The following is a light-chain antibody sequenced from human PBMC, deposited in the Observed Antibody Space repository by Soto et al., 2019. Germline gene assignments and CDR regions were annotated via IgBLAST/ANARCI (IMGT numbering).Light chain of an antibody. J-gene: IGLJ2*01. CDR1: SSNIGSNT. CDR3: AAWDDSLNGVV. V-gene: IGLV1-44*01. CDR2: NND. Sequence: QSVLTQPPSASGTPGQRVTMSCSGSSSNIGSNTVNWYQQLPGAAPKLLIYNNDQRPSGVPDRFSGCESGTSASLAISGLQSEDEAHYYCAAWDDSLNGVVFGGGTKLTVL.